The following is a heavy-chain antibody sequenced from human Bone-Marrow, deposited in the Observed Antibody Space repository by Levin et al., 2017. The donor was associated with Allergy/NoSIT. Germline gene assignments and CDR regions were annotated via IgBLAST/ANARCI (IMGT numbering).Heavy chain of an antibody. V-gene: IGHV3-23*01. CDR1: GFTFSTYG. CDR2: ISGSGGTT. J-gene: IGHJ4*02. D-gene: IGHD2-15*01. CDR3: AKRGGDY. Sequence: GGSLRLSCAASGFTFSTYGMSWVRQAPGKGLEWVSTISGSGGTTNYADSVKGRFTISRDNSKNTLDLQMNSLRAEDTAVYDCAKRGGDYWGQGTLVTVSS.